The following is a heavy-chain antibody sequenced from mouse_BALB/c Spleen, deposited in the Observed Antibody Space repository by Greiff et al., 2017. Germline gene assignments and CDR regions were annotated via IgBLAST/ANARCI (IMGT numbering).Heavy chain of an antibody. J-gene: IGHJ2*01. CDR3: ARCYYYGSSYRYYLDY. CDR2: ISYSGST. CDR1: GYSITSDYA. D-gene: IGHD1-1*01. Sequence: VQLKQSGPGLVKPSQSLSLTCTVTGYSITSDYAWNWIRQFPGNKLEWMGYISYSGSTSYNPSLKSRISITRDTSKNQFFLQLNSVTTEDTATYYCARCYYYGSSYRYYLDYGGQGTTRTVSS. V-gene: IGHV3-2*02.